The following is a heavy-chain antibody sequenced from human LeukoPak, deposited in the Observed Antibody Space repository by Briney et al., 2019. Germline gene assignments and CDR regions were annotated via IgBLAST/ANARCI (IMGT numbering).Heavy chain of an antibody. CDR1: GFTFSSYE. J-gene: IGHJ4*02. V-gene: IGHV3-48*03. D-gene: IGHD2-15*01. CDR2: ISSSGSSI. Sequence: PGGSLRLSCAASGFTFSSYEMNWVRQAPGKGLQWVSYISSSGSSIYYADSVKGRFTISRDNAKNSLSLQMNTLRAEDTAVYYCARDGRSDCSGDNCYSYFNSWGRGTLVAVSS. CDR3: ARDGRSDCSGDNCYSYFNS.